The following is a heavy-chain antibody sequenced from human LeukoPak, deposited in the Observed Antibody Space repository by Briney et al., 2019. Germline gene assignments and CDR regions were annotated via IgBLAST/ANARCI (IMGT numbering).Heavy chain of an antibody. CDR3: ARETGDYGDYVFDY. Sequence: SETLSLTCTVSGGSLSSYYWSWIRQPPGKGLEWIGYIYYSGSTNYNPSLKSRVTISVDTSKNQFSLKLSSVTAADTAVYYCARETGDYGDYVFDYWGQGTLVTVSS. CDR2: IYYSGST. D-gene: IGHD4-17*01. J-gene: IGHJ4*02. V-gene: IGHV4-59*01. CDR1: GGSLSSYY.